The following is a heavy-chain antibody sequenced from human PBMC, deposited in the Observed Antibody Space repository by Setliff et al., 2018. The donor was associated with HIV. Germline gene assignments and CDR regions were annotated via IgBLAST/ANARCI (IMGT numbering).Heavy chain of an antibody. D-gene: IGHD3-9*01. Sequence: ASVKVSCKASGYTFTSYHMYWVRQAPGQGLEWMGSINPSGGSTSYAQKFQGRVTMTRDTSTSTVYMELSSPRSEDTAVYYCARDLSISNPYYDILTGPGVYWGQGTLVTVSS. J-gene: IGHJ4*02. CDR3: ARDLSISNPYYDILTGPGVY. CDR2: INPSGGST. V-gene: IGHV1-46*01. CDR1: GYTFTSYH.